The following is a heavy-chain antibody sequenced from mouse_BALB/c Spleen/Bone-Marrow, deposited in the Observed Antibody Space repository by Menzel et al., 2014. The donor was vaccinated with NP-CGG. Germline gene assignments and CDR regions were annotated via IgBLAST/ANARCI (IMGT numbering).Heavy chain of an antibody. J-gene: IGHJ2*01. CDR3: ARFTYDDDAGGFDY. CDR2: ISYSGSS. Sequence: EVHLVESGPGLVKPSQSLSLTCTVTGYSITSDYAWNWIRQFPGDKLEWMGYISYSGSSNYNPSLKSRISITRDTSKNQFFLQLNSVTTEDTATCYCARFTYDDDAGGFDYWGQGTTLTVSS. CDR1: GYSITSDYA. V-gene: IGHV3-2*02. D-gene: IGHD2-4*01.